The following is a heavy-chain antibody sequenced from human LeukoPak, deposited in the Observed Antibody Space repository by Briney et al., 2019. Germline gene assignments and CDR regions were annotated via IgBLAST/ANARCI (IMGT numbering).Heavy chain of an antibody. CDR3: AKVARGYCSSTSCYLDY. D-gene: IGHD2-2*01. J-gene: IGHJ4*02. V-gene: IGHV3-30*04. Sequence: PGRSLRLSCAASGFTFSSYAMHWVRQAPGKGLEWVAVISYDGSNKYYADSVKGRFTISRDNSKNTLYLQMNSLRAEDTAVYYCAKVARGYCSSTSCYLDYWGQGTLVTVSS. CDR1: GFTFSSYA. CDR2: ISYDGSNK.